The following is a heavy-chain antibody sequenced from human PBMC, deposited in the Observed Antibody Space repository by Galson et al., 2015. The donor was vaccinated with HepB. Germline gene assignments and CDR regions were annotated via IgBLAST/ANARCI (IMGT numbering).Heavy chain of an antibody. CDR3: ARSSVERTVAGTFDS. CDR1: GFTFSGYW. CDR2: INDDGSST. J-gene: IGHJ4*02. V-gene: IGHV3-74*01. Sequence: SLRLSCAASGFTFSGYWMHWVRQGPGKGLVWVSRINDDGSSTNYADSVKGRFTISRDNAKNTLFLQMNSLRAEETAVYYCARSSVERTVAGTFDSWGQGTLVTVSS. D-gene: IGHD6-19*01.